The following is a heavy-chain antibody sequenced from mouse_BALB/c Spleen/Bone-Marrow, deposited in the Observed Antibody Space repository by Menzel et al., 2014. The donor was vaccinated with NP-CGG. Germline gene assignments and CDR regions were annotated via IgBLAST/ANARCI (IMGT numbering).Heavy chain of an antibody. D-gene: IGHD1-1*01. CDR3: TRSNYGYWYVD. CDR1: YTFSSYY. Sequence: YTFSSYYMSCVKQRPGQGLEWIGAINPSHGGTQFNEKFNSEATLTVDKSSRAAYMQLSSRTSEDSAGYYCTRSNYGYWYVD. V-gene: IGHV1S81*02. J-gene: IGHJ1*01. CDR2: INPSHGGT.